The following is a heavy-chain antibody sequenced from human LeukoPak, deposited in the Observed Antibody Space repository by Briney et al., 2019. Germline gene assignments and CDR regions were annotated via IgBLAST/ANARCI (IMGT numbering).Heavy chain of an antibody. CDR3: AREVIIFPDYYYYGMDV. V-gene: IGHV3-11*01. CDR2: ISRSGDNL. J-gene: IGHJ6*02. D-gene: IGHD3-9*01. CDR1: GFTFRDYY. Sequence: GGSLRLSCAASGFTFRDYYTTWVRQAPGKGLEWISYISRSGDNLYYADSVEGRFTISRDNARNSVYLQMNSLRAEDTAVYYCAREVIIFPDYYYYGMDVWGQGPRSPSP.